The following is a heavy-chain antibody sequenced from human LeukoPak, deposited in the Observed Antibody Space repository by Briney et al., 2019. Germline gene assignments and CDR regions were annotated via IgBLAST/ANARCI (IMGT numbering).Heavy chain of an antibody. CDR2: ISSSSSYI. CDR3: ARDPGGYCSSTSCYPGYDAFDI. J-gene: IGHJ3*02. V-gene: IGHV3-21*01. Sequence: GGSLRLSCAASGFTFSSYSMNWVRQAPGKGLEWVSSISSSSSYIYYADSVKGRFTISRDNAKNSLYLQMNSLRAGDTAVYYCARDPGGYCSSTSCYPGYDAFDIWGQGTMVTVSS. CDR1: GFTFSSYS. D-gene: IGHD2-2*01.